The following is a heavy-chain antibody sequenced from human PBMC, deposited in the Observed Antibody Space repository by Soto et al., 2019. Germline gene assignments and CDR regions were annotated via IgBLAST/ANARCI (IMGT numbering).Heavy chain of an antibody. CDR3: VKGLNSGGNTGRDFDS. CDR2: VNWNSVTT. D-gene: IGHD2-15*01. J-gene: IGHJ3*02. V-gene: IGHV3-9*01. Sequence: EVQLVESGGDLVQPGTSLRLSCAASGFTFNDYAMHWVRQPPGKGLEWVASVNWNSVTTRYAVSLKGRFSISIDNAQKSLYFEMNRLRREHTALYYCVKGLNSGGNTGRDFDSWGQGTMVTVSS. CDR1: GFTFNDYA.